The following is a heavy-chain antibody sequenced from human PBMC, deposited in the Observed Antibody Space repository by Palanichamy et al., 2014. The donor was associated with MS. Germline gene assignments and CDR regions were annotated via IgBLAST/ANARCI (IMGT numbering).Heavy chain of an antibody. CDR1: GFTLSGSA. Sequence: EVQLVESGEAWSSLGVPSKLSCAASGFTLSGSAMHWVRRASGKRLEWVGRIKNKANNYATAYAASVKGRFTISRDDSKDTAYPQMNSLKLQDTAVYYCTRLPGSFFGMDVWGQGTTVTVSS. D-gene: IGHD2/OR15-2a*01. J-gene: IGHJ6*02. CDR3: TRLPGSFFGMDV. V-gene: IGHV3-73*02. CDR2: IKNKANNYAT.